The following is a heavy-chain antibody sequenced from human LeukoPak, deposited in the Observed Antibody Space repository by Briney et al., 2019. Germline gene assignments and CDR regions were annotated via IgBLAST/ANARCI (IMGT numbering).Heavy chain of an antibody. CDR3: ARDRANYDSSGSDYYYGMDV. J-gene: IGHJ6*04. Sequence: SGGSLRLSCAASGFTFSSYSMNWVRQAPGKGLEWVSSISSSSSYIYYADSVKGRFTISRDNAKNSLYLQMNSLRAEDTAVYYCARDRANYDSSGSDYYYGMDVWGKGTTVTVSS. CDR1: GFTFSSYS. V-gene: IGHV3-21*01. CDR2: ISSSSSYI. D-gene: IGHD3-22*01.